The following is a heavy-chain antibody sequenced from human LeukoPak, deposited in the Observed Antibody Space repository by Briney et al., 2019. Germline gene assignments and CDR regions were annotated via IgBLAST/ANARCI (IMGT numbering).Heavy chain of an antibody. D-gene: IGHD4-17*01. CDR2: IYHSGST. CDR1: GGSISSGGYS. J-gene: IGHJ4*02. V-gene: IGHV4-30-2*01. CDR3: ARGTPTTAFDY. Sequence: PSETLSLTCAVSGGSISSGGYSWSWIRQPSGKGLEWIGYIYHSGSTYYNPSLKSRVTISVDRSKNQFSLKLSSVTAADTAVYYCARGTPTTAFDYWGQGTLVTVSS.